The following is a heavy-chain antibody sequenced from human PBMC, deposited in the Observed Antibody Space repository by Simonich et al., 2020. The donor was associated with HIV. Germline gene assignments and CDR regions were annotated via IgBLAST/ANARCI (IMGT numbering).Heavy chain of an antibody. V-gene: IGHV1-24*01. Sequence: QVQLVQSGAEVKKPGASVKVSCKVSGYTLTQVSIHWVRQAPGKGLEWMGGVDPERGETIYSQKIQARVTMTDDISTHTAYMELSSLRSEDTAVYYCARVGVTPYYYYGMDVWGQGTKVTVSS. J-gene: IGHJ6*02. D-gene: IGHD4-4*01. CDR3: ARVGVTPYYYYGMDV. CDR1: GYTLTQVS. CDR2: VDPERGET.